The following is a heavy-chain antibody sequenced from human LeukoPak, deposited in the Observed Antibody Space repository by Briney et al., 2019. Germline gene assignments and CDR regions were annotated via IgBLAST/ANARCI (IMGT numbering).Heavy chain of an antibody. CDR2: IKQDGSQK. J-gene: IGHJ4*02. D-gene: IGHD5-24*01. V-gene: IGHV3-7*03. CDR1: GFTFNRYW. Sequence: GGSLRLSCAASGFTFNRYWMNWVRQAPGKGLEWVANIKQDGSQKYYVDSVKGRFTISRDNAKNSLYLQMDSLRAEDTAVYYCASAARQRWLQIDYWGQGTLVTVSP. CDR3: ASAARQRWLQIDY.